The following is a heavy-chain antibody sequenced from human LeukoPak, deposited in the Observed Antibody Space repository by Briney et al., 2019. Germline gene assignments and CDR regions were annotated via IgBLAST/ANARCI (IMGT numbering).Heavy chain of an antibody. CDR2: INPSGGST. CDR1: GYTFTSYY. J-gene: IGHJ5*02. D-gene: IGHD3-10*01. Sequence: ASVKVSCKASGYTFTSYYMHWVRQAPGQGLEWMGIINPSGGSTSYAQKFQGRVTMTRDMSTSTVYMELSSLSSVTAADTAVYYCARDSGTTGEVKFDPWGQGTLVTVSS. CDR3: ARDSGTTGEVKFDP. V-gene: IGHV1-46*01.